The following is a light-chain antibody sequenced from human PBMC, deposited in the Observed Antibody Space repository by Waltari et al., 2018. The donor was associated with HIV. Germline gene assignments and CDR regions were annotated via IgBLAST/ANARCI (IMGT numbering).Light chain of an antibody. Sequence: QSALTQPASVSGSPGQSITISCTGTSSDFGVYNFVSWYQHHPGQVPKLIIFDVTNLPSGVSYRFSGSKSGNTASLTSSGLQAEDEADYYCSSYLSSSSRVFGTGTKVTVL. CDR3: SSYLSSSSRV. CDR2: DVT. CDR1: SSDFGVYNF. J-gene: IGLJ1*01. V-gene: IGLV2-14*03.